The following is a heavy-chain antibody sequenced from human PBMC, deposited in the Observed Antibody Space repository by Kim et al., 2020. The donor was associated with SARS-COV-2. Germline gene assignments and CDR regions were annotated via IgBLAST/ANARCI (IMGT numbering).Heavy chain of an antibody. CDR2: IYHSGST. V-gene: IGHV4-4*02. CDR3: TRATGTLVRGIYFYGLDV. J-gene: IGHJ6*02. Sequence: SETLSLTCDVSGGSISSSNWWSWVRQPPGKGLEWIGEIYHSGSTNYNPSLESRVTISVDKSKNQFSLQLTSVTAADTALYYCTRATGTLVRGIYFYGLDVGGQGTTVTLSS. D-gene: IGHD3-10*01. CDR1: GGSISSSNW.